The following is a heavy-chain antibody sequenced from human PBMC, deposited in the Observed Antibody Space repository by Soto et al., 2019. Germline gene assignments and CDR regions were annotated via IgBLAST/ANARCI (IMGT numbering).Heavy chain of an antibody. CDR1: VFTFSSYS. D-gene: IGHD6-13*01. Sequence: WSLRLSCAASVFTFSSYSMNWVRQAPGKGLEWVSSISISSSYIYYADSVKGRFTISKDNAKNSLYLQMNSLRAEDTAVYYCAREGDSSSWYSPYYYGMDVWGQGTTVTVSS. V-gene: IGHV3-21*01. CDR3: AREGDSSSWYSPYYYGMDV. CDR2: ISISSSYI. J-gene: IGHJ6*02.